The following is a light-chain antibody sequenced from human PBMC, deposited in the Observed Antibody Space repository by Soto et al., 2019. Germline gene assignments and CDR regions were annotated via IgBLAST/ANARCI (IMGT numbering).Light chain of an antibody. CDR2: DTS. CDR3: QQCGSSPS. Sequence: EIVLTQSPGTLSLSPGERATLSCWASQSVSSSYLAWYQQKPGQAPRLLIYDTSSRATGIPDRFSGSGSGTDFTLAISRLEPEDFPVYYCQQCGSSPSFGQGTKVELK. CDR1: QSVSSSY. V-gene: IGKV3-20*01. J-gene: IGKJ1*01.